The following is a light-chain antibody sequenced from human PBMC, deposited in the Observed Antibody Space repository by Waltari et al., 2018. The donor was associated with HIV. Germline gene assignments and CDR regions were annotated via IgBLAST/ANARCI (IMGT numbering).Light chain of an antibody. J-gene: IGLJ1*01. CDR2: NGS. Sequence: QPPSVSVAPGQTARITCGGNKIGSKSVHWYQQKAGQAPVLVVYNGSDRPSGIPERFSGSRSGNTATLTISRVEAGDEADYYCHVWDRSSDHHVFGTGTKVTVL. V-gene: IGLV3-21*02. CDR3: HVWDRSSDHHV. CDR1: KIGSKS.